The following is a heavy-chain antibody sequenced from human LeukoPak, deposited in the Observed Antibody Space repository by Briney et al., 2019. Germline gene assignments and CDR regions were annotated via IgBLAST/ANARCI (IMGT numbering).Heavy chain of an antibody. D-gene: IGHD3-22*01. CDR3: ARDLRDYYDSSGYFFSFDY. V-gene: IGHV7-4-1*02. CDR2: INTNTGNP. J-gene: IGHJ4*02. CDR1: GGTFSSYA. Sequence: GSSVKVSCKASGGTFSSYAISWVRQAPGQGLEWMGWINTNTGNPTYAQGFTGRFVFSLDTSVSTAYLQISSLKAEDTAVYYCARDLRDYYDSSGYFFSFDYWGQGTLVTVSS.